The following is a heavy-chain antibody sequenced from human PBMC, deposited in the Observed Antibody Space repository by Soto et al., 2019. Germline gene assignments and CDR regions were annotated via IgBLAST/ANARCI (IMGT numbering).Heavy chain of an antibody. CDR2: IYYSGST. CDR1: GGSISSYY. V-gene: IGHV4-59*08. D-gene: IGHD6-19*01. CDR3: ARAEQWLGSGLGYYFDY. Sequence: SETLSLTCTVSGGSISSYYWSWIRQPPGKGLEWIGYIYYSGSTNYNPSLKSRVTISVDTSKNQFSLKLSSVTAADTAVYYCARAEQWLGSGLGYYFDYWGQGTLVTVSS. J-gene: IGHJ4*02.